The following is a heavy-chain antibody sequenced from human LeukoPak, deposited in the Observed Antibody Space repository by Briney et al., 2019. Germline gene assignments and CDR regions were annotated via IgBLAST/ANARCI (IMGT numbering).Heavy chain of an antibody. CDR3: SRHGYGYSSYYYYMDV. CDR1: GYSFTSYW. CDR2: IYPLDACT. J-gene: IGHJ6*03. V-gene: IGHV5-51*01. D-gene: IGHD6-19*01. Sequence: GGAPKISCKGSGYSFTSYWIGWVRQMPAKGVVWMGIIYPLDACTRYSPSFQGQVTISADKPISTAYLQWSRLKASDTAMYYCSRHGYGYSSYYYYMDVWGKGTRVTVSS.